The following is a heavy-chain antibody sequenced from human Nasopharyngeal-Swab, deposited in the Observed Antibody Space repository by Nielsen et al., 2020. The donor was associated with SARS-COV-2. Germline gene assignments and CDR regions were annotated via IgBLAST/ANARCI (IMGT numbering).Heavy chain of an antibody. CDR3: ARGSLAAIPRSSWFFDY. V-gene: IGHV3-21*04. Sequence: GESLKISCAASGFTFSSYSMNWVRQAPGKGLEWVSSISSSSSYIYYADSVKGRFTISRDNAKNSLYLQMNSLRGEDTAVYYCARGSLAAIPRSSWFFDYWGQGTLVTVSS. CDR1: GFTFSSYS. CDR2: ISSSSSYI. J-gene: IGHJ4*02. D-gene: IGHD2-2*01.